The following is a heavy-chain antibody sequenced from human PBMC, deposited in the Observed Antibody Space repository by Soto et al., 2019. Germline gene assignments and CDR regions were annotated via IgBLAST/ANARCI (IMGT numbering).Heavy chain of an antibody. CDR1: GFAFSSYW. CDR3: ASPSYYDILTAYSALDY. D-gene: IGHD3-9*01. Sequence: GGSLRLSCAASGFAFSSYWIHWVRQAPGKGLVWVSRINSDGSSTTYADSVKGRFTISRDNAKNTLYLQMNSLRAEDTAVYYCASPSYYDILTAYSALDYWGQGTLVTVSS. CDR2: INSDGSST. V-gene: IGHV3-74*01. J-gene: IGHJ4*02.